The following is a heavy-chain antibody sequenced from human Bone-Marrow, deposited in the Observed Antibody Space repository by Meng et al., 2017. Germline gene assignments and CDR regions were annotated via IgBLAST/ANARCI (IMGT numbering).Heavy chain of an antibody. V-gene: IGHV3-15*01. Sequence: VHLGASGGDSVKPGGARSLSCAAAGFYFNNAWMSWVRQAPGKGLEWVGRIKSNTDGGTAEYAAPVTGRFTISRDDSKSTLYLQMSGLRIDDTGVYYCTWDDKAVSDYWGQGTLVTVSS. D-gene: IGHD1-26*01. CDR2: IKSNTDGGTA. CDR3: TWDDKAVSDY. J-gene: IGHJ4*02. CDR1: GFYFNNAW.